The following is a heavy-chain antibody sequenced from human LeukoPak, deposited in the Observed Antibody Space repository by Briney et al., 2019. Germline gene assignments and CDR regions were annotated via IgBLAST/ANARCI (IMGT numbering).Heavy chain of an antibody. CDR3: ARVLQNYYHLDV. CDR1: GVSINGHY. D-gene: IGHD3-3*01. V-gene: IGHV4-59*11. J-gene: IGHJ6*03. Sequence: PSETLSLTCTVSGVSINGHYWSWIRQPPGKGLEWIGFIYDNESANYKSSLESRVTMTVDTSKNQVSLKLNSVTAADTAVYYCARVLQNYYHLDVWGEGTTATVSS. CDR2: IYDNESA.